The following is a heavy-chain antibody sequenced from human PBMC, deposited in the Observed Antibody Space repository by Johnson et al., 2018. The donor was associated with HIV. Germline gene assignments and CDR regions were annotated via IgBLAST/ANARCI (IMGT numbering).Heavy chain of an antibody. CDR1: GFTVSSIY. CDR2: ISGSAESS. V-gene: IGHV3-23*04. D-gene: IGHD5-18*01. J-gene: IGHJ3*02. CDR3: ASVDTAMVDTFDI. Sequence: VQLVESGGGLVQPGGSLRLSCAASGFTVSSIYMSWVRQAPGRGLEWVSAISGSAESSYYADSVKGHFTISRDNSKNTLYLKLNFLRVEDTAIYYCASVDTAMVDTFDIWGQGTMVTVSS.